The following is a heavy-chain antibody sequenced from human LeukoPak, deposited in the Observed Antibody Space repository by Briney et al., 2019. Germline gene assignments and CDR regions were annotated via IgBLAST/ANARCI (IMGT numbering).Heavy chain of an antibody. D-gene: IGHD2-15*01. J-gene: IGHJ4*02. CDR2: INHSGST. CDR3: ARLAGTDY. V-gene: IGHV4-39*07. Sequence: SETLSLTCTVSGGSISSGGYYWSWIRQPPGKGLEWIGEINHSGSTNYNPSLKSRVTISVDTSKNQFSLKLSSVTAADTAVYYCARLAGTDYWGQGTLVTVSS. CDR1: GGSISSGGYY.